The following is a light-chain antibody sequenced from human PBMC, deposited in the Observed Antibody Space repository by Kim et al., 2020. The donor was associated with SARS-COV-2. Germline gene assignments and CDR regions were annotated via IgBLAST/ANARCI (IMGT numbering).Light chain of an antibody. J-gene: IGKJ2*01. V-gene: IGKV3-20*01. CDR1: QSVSSNY. CDR2: GAS. CDR3: QQYGTSPPYT. Sequence: PGERATLSCRASQSVSSNYLAWYQQKPGQAPRLLIYGASRRAPGIPDRFSGSGSGTDFTLTISRLQPEDFAVYYCQQYGTSPPYTFGQGTKLEI.